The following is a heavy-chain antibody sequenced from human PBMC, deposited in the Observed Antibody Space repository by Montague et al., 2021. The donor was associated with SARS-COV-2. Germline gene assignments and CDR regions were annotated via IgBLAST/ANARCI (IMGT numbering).Heavy chain of an antibody. CDR1: RDSISSGGYY. D-gene: IGHD4-23*01. J-gene: IGHJ6*03. CDR3: AATYVSNLGYYYFYLDV. V-gene: IGHV4-31*03. CDR2: HIGSAHT. Sequence: TLSLTCTVSRDSISSGGYYWSWTPSPTGWGRRGTRYHIGSAHTYTPLTRPTRITISVDTSKNQFYLKLSSVTAADTAVYYCAATYVSNLGYYYFYLDVWG.